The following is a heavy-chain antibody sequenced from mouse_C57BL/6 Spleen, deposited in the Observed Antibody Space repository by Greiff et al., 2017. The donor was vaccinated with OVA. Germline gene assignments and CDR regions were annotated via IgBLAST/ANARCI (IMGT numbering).Heavy chain of an antibody. J-gene: IGHJ4*01. CDR1: GYTFTSYW. D-gene: IGHD1-1*01. CDR3: ASPYGSSSGYAMDD. V-gene: IGHV1-50*01. Sequence: VQLQQPGAELVKPGASVKLSCKASGYTFTSYWMQWVKQRPGQGLEWIGEIDPSDSYTNYNQKFKGKATLTVDTSSSTAYMQLSSLTSEDSAVYYCASPYGSSSGYAMDDWGQGTSVTVSS. CDR2: IDPSDSYT.